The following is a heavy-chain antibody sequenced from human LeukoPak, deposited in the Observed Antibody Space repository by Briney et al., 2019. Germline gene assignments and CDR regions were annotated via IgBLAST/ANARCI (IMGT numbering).Heavy chain of an antibody. CDR2: ISFDGSNK. J-gene: IGHJ4*02. CDR3: ARDSADRNYVLGY. Sequence: GGSLRLSCAASGFTFSTYAIHWVRQAPGKGLEWVALISFDGSNKYYADSVKGRFTISRDNSKNTLFLEMNSLRAEDTAMYYCARDSADRNYVLGYWGQGTLVTVSS. CDR1: GFTFSTYA. V-gene: IGHV3-30-3*01. D-gene: IGHD1-14*01.